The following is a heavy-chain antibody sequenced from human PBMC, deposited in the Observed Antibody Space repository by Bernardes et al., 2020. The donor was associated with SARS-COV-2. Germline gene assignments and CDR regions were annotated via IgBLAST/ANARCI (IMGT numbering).Heavy chain of an antibody. Sequence: GGSLRLSCADSGFTFSSYAMHWVRQAPGKGLEWVAVISYDGSNKYYADSVKGRFTISRDNSKNTLYLQMNSLRAEDTAVYYCARALRYDILTGYYPYYYYGMDVWGQGTTVTVSS. J-gene: IGHJ6*02. CDR1: GFTFSSYA. CDR2: ISYDGSNK. D-gene: IGHD3-9*01. CDR3: ARALRYDILTGYYPYYYYGMDV. V-gene: IGHV3-30-3*01.